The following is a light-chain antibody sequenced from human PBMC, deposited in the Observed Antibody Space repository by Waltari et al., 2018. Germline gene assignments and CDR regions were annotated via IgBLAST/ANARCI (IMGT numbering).Light chain of an antibody. CDR3: QQYDNWPPYT. Sequence: TQSPATLSVSPGDRANISCRASQSVNSNLAWYQQKTGQAPRLLIYTASTRATGVPARFSGSGSGTHFTLTISSLQSEDFAVYYCQQYDNWPPYTFGQGTNLEIK. CDR1: QSVNSN. J-gene: IGKJ2*01. V-gene: IGKV3-15*01. CDR2: TAS.